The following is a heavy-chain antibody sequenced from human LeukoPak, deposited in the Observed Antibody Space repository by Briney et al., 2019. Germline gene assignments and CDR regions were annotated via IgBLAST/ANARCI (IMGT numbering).Heavy chain of an antibody. J-gene: IGHJ4*02. Sequence: ASVKVSCKASGYTFTGYYMHWVRQAPGQGLEWMGWINPNSGGTNYAQKFQGRVTMTRDTSISTAYMELSRLRSDDTVVYYCARDPGNSGYDSIDYWGKGTLVTVSS. CDR2: INPNSGGT. V-gene: IGHV1-2*02. D-gene: IGHD5-12*01. CDR1: GYTFTGYY. CDR3: ARDPGNSGYDSIDY.